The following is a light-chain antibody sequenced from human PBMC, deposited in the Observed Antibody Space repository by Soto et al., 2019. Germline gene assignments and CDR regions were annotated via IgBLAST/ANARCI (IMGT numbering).Light chain of an antibody. CDR1: QSVSSN. CDR2: GAS. CDR3: QQYNNWPPLT. Sequence: EIVMTQSPATLSVSPGERATLSCRASQSVSSNLAWYQQKPGQAPRLLIYGASTRATRIPARFSGSGSGTEFPLTFSSLQSEDFAVYYCQQYNNWPPLTFGQGTRLEIK. V-gene: IGKV3-15*01. J-gene: IGKJ5*01.